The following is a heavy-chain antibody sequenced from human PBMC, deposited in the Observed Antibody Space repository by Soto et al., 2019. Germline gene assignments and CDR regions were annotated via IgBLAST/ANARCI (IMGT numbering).Heavy chain of an antibody. CDR2: IYYSGST. D-gene: IGHD6-19*01. Sequence: SETLSLTCTVSGGSISSTSYYWGWIRQPPGKGLEWIGSIYYSGSTYYNPSLKSRVTISVDTSKNQFSLKLSSVTAADTAVYYCARIPISGAVAGRLDAFYXWGQGTMVTVS. CDR3: ARIPISGAVAGRLDAFYX. J-gene: IGHJ3*02. V-gene: IGHV4-39*01. CDR1: GGSISSTSYY.